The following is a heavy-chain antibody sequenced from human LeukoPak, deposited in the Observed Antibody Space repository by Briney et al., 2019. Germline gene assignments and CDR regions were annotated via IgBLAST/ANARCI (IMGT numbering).Heavy chain of an antibody. CDR3: ARGGQGSSGWYRYWYFDL. CDR1: GGSFSGYY. J-gene: IGHJ2*01. Sequence: PSETLSLTCAVYGGSFSGYYWSWTRQPPGKGLEWIGEINHSGSTNYNPSLKSRVTISVDTSKNQFSLKLSSVTAADTAVYYCARGGQGSSGWYRYWYFDLWGRGTLVTVSS. V-gene: IGHV4-34*01. CDR2: INHSGST. D-gene: IGHD6-19*01.